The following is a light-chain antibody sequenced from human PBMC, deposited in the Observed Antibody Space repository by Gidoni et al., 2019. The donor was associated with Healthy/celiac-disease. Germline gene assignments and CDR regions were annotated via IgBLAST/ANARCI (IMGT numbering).Light chain of an antibody. Sequence: EIVLTQSPATLSLSPGERATLSCRASQRVSSYLAWYQQKPGQAPRLLIYDASNRATCIPARFSGSGSGTDFTLTISSLEPEDFAVYYCQQRSNWPPGFGPGTKVDIK. V-gene: IGKV3-11*01. CDR3: QQRSNWPPG. CDR2: DAS. J-gene: IGKJ3*01. CDR1: QRVSSY.